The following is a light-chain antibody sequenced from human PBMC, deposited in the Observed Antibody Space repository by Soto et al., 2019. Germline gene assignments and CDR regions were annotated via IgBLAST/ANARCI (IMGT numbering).Light chain of an antibody. CDR2: AAS. CDR3: QQLKSYPYT. V-gene: IGKV1-9*01. Sequence: IQLTQPPSSLSASVGDRVTITCQASQGISTYLAWYQQKPGQAPKLLIYAASTLQSGVPSRFSGSGSGTDFTLTISSLQPEDFATYYCQQLKSYPYTFGQGTKLEIK. CDR1: QGISTY. J-gene: IGKJ2*01.